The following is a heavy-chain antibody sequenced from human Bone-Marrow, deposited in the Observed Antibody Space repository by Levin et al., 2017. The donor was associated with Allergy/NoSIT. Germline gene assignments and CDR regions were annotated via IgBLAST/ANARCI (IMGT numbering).Heavy chain of an antibody. CDR1: GFVIGDYA. V-gene: IGHV3-9*01. D-gene: IGHD3-16*02. CDR3: AKDIYLSPSGIVDN. Sequence: GGSLRLSCATSGFVIGDYAMHWVRQAPGKGLEWVSGISWNSDTIGYADSVKGRFTVSRDNAKNTLYLQMISLRPEDTAFYFCAKDIYLSPSGIVDNWGQGTLVTVSS. CDR2: ISWNSDTI. J-gene: IGHJ4*02.